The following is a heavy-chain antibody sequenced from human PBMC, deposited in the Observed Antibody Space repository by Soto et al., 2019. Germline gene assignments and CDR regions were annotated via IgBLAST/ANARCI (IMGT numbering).Heavy chain of an antibody. D-gene: IGHD3-22*01. Sequence: QVQLVESGGGVVQPGRSLRLSCAASAFSFSSYGIHWDRQAPGKGLEWVAVISHDGSEKYYGDSVKGRFTIFRDNSKNTLYLQMNSLRAEDSAVYYCAKVISSGYFVYYYNYALDVWGEGTTVTVSS. CDR1: AFSFSSYG. CDR2: ISHDGSEK. J-gene: IGHJ6*04. CDR3: AKVISSGYFVYYYNYALDV. V-gene: IGHV3-30*18.